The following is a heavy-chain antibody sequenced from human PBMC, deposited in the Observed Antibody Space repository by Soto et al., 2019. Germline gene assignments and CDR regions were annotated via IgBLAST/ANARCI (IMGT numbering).Heavy chain of an antibody. CDR1: GYTFTGYY. CDR2: INPNSGGT. D-gene: IGHD3-16*02. Sequence: ASVKVSCKASGYTFTGYYMHWVRQAPGQGLEWMGWINPNSGGTNYAQKFQGRVTMTRDTSISTVYMELSSLRSEDTAVYYCARDEVGDYDYIWGSYRYGAFDIWGQGTMVTVSS. CDR3: ARDEVGDYDYIWGSYRYGAFDI. J-gene: IGHJ3*02. V-gene: IGHV1-2*02.